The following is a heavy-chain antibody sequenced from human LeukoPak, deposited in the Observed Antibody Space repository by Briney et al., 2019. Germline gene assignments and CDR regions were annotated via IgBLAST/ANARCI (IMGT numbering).Heavy chain of an antibody. V-gene: IGHV1-18*01. D-gene: IGHD5-18*01. J-gene: IGHJ6*03. CDR1: GYTFTSYG. CDR2: ISAYNGNT. CDR3: ARGTEDTAMVTNYYYYMDV. Sequence: GASVKVSCKASGYTFTSYGISWVRQAPGQGLEWMGWISAYNGNTNYAQKLQGRVTMTTDTSTRTAYMELRSLRSDDTAVYYCARGTEDTAMVTNYYYYMDVWGKGTTVTVSS.